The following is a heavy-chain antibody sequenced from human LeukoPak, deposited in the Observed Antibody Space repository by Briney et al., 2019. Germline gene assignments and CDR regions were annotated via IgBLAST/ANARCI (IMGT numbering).Heavy chain of an antibody. CDR3: AGQYSSGWGYFDY. V-gene: IGHV4-39*01. J-gene: IGHJ4*02. CDR2: IYYSGST. CDR1: GGSISSSSYY. Sequence: SETLSLTCTVSGGSISSSSYYWGWIRQPPGKGLEWIGSIYYSGSTYYNPSLKSRVTISVDTSKNQFSLKLSSVTAADTAVYYCAGQYSSGWGYFDYWGQGTLVTVSS. D-gene: IGHD6-25*01.